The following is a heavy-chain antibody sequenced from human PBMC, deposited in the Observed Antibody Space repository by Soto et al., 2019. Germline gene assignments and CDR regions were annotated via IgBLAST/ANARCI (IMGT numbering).Heavy chain of an antibody. Sequence: QVQLQESGPGLVKPSETLSLTCAVSGDSISSYYCLWIWHPPGKGLESIGYLYYGGSANYNPALKSRVTLSVDTSTNQCSLKLSSMTAADTAVYYCALRSVSVELEYWGQGTLVTVSS. V-gene: IGHV4-59*01. CDR1: GDSISSYY. J-gene: IGHJ4*02. D-gene: IGHD1-1*01. CDR3: ALRSVSVELEY. CDR2: LYYGGSA.